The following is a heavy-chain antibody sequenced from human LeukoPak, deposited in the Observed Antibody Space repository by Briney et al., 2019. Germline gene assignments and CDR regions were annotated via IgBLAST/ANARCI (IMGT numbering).Heavy chain of an antibody. J-gene: IGHJ2*01. CDR2: IYYSGST. CDR1: GGSVSSGNYY. V-gene: IGHV4-61*01. D-gene: IGHD1-26*01. CDR3: ARGVGAVYWYFDL. Sequence: SETLSLTCTVSGGSVSSGNYYWSWIRQPPGKGLEWIGYIYYSGSTNYNPSLKSRVTISVDTSKNQFSLKLTSVTAADTAVYYCARGVGAVYWYFDLWGRGTLSLSPQ.